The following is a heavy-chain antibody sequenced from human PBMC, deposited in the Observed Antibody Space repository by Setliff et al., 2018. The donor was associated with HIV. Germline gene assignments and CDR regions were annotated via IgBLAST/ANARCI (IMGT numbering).Heavy chain of an antibody. CDR2: FDPQDGET. CDR3: AIDGAGGWLRPMPDY. D-gene: IGHD5-12*01. Sequence: AASVKVSCKVFGFTLSEVSIHWVRQAPGKGLEWMGYFDPQDGETVYAQKFQGRVTMTEDTSIDTAYMELTRLRSEDTAVYYCAIDGAGGWLRPMPDYWGQGTLVTVSS. J-gene: IGHJ4*02. V-gene: IGHV1-24*01. CDR1: GFTLSEVS.